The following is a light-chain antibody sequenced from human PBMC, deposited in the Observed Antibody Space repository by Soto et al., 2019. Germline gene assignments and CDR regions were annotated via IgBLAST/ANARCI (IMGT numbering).Light chain of an antibody. CDR3: GTWDSSLSAAGV. CDR2: ENN. J-gene: IGLJ1*01. Sequence: QSVLTQPPSVSAAPGQKVTISCSGSSSNIGNNYVSWYQQLPGTAPKLLIYENNKRPSAIPDRFSGSKSGTSATLGITGLQTGDEADYYCGTWDSSLSAAGVFGTGTKLTVL. CDR1: SSNIGNNY. V-gene: IGLV1-51*02.